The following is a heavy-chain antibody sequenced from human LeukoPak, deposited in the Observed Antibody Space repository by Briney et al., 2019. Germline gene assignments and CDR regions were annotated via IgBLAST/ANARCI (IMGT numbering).Heavy chain of an antibody. Sequence: SETLSLTCAVYGGSFSGYYWSWIRQPPGQGLEWIGEINHSGSTNYNPSLKSRVTISVDTSKNQFSLKLSSVTAADTAVYYCARGRCHYDSRGYYCWFDPWGQGTLVTVSS. D-gene: IGHD3-22*01. CDR1: GGSFSGYY. J-gene: IGHJ5*02. CDR2: INHSGST. V-gene: IGHV4-34*01. CDR3: ARGRCHYDSRGYYCWFDP.